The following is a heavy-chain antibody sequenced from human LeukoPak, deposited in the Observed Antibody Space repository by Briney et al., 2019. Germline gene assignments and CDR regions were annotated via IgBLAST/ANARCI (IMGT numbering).Heavy chain of an antibody. Sequence: GGSLRLSCAASGLTFSSYAMNWVRQAPGKGLEWVSAISGSGGSTYYADSVKGRFTISRDNSKNTLYLQMNSLRAEDTAVYYCAKAGGLSSGWYWGQGTLVTVSS. CDR1: GLTFSSYA. J-gene: IGHJ4*02. D-gene: IGHD6-19*01. CDR3: AKAGGLSSGWY. V-gene: IGHV3-23*01. CDR2: ISGSGGST.